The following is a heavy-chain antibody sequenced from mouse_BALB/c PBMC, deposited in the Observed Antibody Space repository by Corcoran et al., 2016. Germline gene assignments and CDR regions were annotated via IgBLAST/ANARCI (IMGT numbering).Heavy chain of an antibody. V-gene: IGHV9-3-1*01. CDR1: GYTFTNYG. J-gene: IGHJ4*01. D-gene: IGHD3-1*01. Sequence: QIQLVQSGPELKKPGETVKISCKASGYTFTNYGMNWVKQAPGKGLKWMGWINTYTGEPTYADDFKGRFAFSLETSASTAYLQINNLKNEDTATYFCARQLGPHATDYWGQGTSVTVSS. CDR3: ARQLGPHATDY. CDR2: INTYTGEP.